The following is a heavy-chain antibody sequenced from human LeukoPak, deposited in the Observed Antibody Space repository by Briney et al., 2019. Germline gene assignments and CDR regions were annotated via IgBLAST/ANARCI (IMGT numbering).Heavy chain of an antibody. J-gene: IGHJ3*02. CDR1: GFTFDDYA. CDR2: ISWNSGNK. Sequence: HPGGSLRLSCAASGFTFDDYAMHWVRQAPGKGLEWVSGISWNSGNKGYADSVKGRFTISRDNAKNSLYLQMNSLRSEDTALYSCAKDIYGGNSGGSFDIWGQGTMVTVSS. CDR3: AKDIYGGNSGGSFDI. V-gene: IGHV3-9*01. D-gene: IGHD4-23*01.